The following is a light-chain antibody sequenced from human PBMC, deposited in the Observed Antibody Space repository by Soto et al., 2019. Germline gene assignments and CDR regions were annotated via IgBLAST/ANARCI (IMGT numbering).Light chain of an antibody. CDR1: SSNIGSNY. CDR3: AAWDDSLSGQV. CDR2: SNN. J-gene: IGLJ1*01. V-gene: IGLV1-47*02. Sequence: QSVLTQPPSASGTPGQRVTISCSGSSSNIGSNYVYWYQRLPGTAPKLLIYSNNQRPSGVPDRFSGSKSGTSASLAISGLRSEDEADYYCAAWDDSLSGQVFGTGTKVTVL.